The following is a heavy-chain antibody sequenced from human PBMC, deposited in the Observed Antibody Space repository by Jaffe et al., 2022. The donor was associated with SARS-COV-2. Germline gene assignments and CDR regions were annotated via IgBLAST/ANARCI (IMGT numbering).Heavy chain of an antibody. CDR1: GFTFSSYW. J-gene: IGHJ3*02. Sequence: EVQLVESGGGLVQPGGSLRLSCAASGFTFSSYWMSWVRQAPGKGLEWVANIKQDGSEKYYVDSVKGRFTISRDNAKNSLYLQMNSLRAEDTAVYYCAREGIVVVINDAFDIWGQGTMVTVSS. V-gene: IGHV3-7*01. D-gene: IGHD3-22*01. CDR2: IKQDGSEK. CDR3: AREGIVVVINDAFDI.